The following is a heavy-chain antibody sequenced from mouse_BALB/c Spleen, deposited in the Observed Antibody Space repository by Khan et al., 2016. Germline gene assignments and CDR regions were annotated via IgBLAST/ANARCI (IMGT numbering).Heavy chain of an antibody. V-gene: IGHV6-6*01. J-gene: IGHJ2*01. Sequence: EVQLQESGGGLVQPGGSMKLSCAASGFTFSDAWMDWVRQSPETGLEWVAEIRSKANNHATYFTESVKGRFTISRDDSKSSVYLQMNSLRADDTGIYYCRSVYFDYWGQSTTLTVSS. CDR3: RSVYFDY. CDR1: GFTFSDAW. CDR2: IRSKANNHAT.